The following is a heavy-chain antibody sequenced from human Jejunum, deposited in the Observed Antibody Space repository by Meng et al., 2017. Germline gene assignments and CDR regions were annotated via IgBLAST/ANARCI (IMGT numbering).Heavy chain of an antibody. CDR3: VTDHFNLGLGDY. CDR2: IKQHGSEK. J-gene: IGHJ4*02. CDR1: GFNFNTFW. V-gene: IGHV3-7*01. Sequence: GESLKISCAASGFNFNTFWMSWVRQAPGKGLEWLDNIKQHGSEKTYLESVKGRFTISIDNVKNALYLEMNSLRAEDTAVYYCVTDHFNLGLGDYWGQGTLVTVSS. D-gene: IGHD7-27*01.